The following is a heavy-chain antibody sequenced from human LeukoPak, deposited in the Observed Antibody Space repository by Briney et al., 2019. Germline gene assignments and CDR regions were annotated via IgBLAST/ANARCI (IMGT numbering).Heavy chain of an antibody. CDR2: IKQDGSEK. V-gene: IGHV3-7*01. J-gene: IGHJ4*02. Sequence: GGSLRLSCAASGFTFSSYWMSWVRQAPGKGLEWVANIKQDGSEKYYVDSVKGRFAISRDNAKNSLYLQMNSLRAEDTAVYYCASYDSSGYCFDYWGQGTLVTVSS. D-gene: IGHD3-22*01. CDR3: ASYDSSGYCFDY. CDR1: GFTFSSYW.